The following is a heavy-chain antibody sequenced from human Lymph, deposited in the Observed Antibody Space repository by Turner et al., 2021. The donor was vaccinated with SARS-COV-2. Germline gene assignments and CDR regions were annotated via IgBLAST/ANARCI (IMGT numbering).Heavy chain of an antibody. V-gene: IGHV1-69*10. D-gene: IGHD3-16*01. CDR3: ARIGGSGRGGGVFYYYYGMDV. CDR1: GGTFSSYA. CDR2: IIPILGIA. J-gene: IGHJ6*02. Sequence: QVQLVQSGAEVKKPGSSVKVSCKASGGTFSSYAISWVRQAPGQGLDWMGGIIPILGIANYAQRFQGRVTITADKSTSTDYLGLGSLRRGETAWNYWARIGGSGRGGGVFYYYYGMDVWGQGTTVTVSS.